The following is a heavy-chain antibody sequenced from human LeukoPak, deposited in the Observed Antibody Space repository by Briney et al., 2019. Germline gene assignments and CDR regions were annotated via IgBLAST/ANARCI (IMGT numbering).Heavy chain of an antibody. CDR2: IYPGGNL. D-gene: IGHD3-16*01. CDR3: VRGPRYYDDSGFHYGVFDI. V-gene: IGHV3-53*01. Sequence: GGSLRLSCAASEVTVTDNYMSWVRQAPGKGLQWVSVIYPGGNLYYADSVKGRFIISRDNSKNTLSLQMNSLTADDTAVYYCVRGPRYYDDSGFHYGVFDIWGQGTLVTVSS. CDR1: EVTVTDNY. J-gene: IGHJ3*02.